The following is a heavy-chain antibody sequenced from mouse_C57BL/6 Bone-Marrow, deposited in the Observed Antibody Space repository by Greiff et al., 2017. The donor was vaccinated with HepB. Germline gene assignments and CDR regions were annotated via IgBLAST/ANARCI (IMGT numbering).Heavy chain of an antibody. Sequence: EVKLVESGPGLVKPSQSLSLTCSVTGYSITSGYYWNWIRQFPGNKLEWVGYISYDGSNHYTPSLKNRIPITLDTSKNQFFLQLNSVTTEDTATYYCARDLFDYDNYAMDYWGQGTSVTVSS. D-gene: IGHD2-4*01. CDR3: ARDLFDYDNYAMDY. CDR2: ISYDGSN. V-gene: IGHV3-6*01. CDR1: GYSITSGYY. J-gene: IGHJ4*01.